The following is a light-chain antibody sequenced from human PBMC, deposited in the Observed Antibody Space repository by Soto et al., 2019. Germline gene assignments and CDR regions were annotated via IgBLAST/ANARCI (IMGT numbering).Light chain of an antibody. Sequence: EIGMTQSPATLSVSPGERATPSCRASQSVSSNLAWYQQKPGQAPRLLIYGASIRATGIPARFSGSGSGTEFTLTISSLQSEDFAVYYCQQYNNWPRTFGQGTKVDIK. CDR3: QQYNNWPRT. J-gene: IGKJ1*01. CDR2: GAS. V-gene: IGKV3D-15*01. CDR1: QSVSSN.